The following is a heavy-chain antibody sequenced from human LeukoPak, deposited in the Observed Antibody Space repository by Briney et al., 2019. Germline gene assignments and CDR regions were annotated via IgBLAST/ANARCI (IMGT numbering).Heavy chain of an antibody. Sequence: GESLKISCKGSGYRFPRYWITWVRHIPRKGMEWIGTIDASESYTKSSPAFQGHVTISADKSTSTAYLQWSSRKASDTAIYYCARQGSGWSFDYWGEGTLVTVSS. CDR2: IDASESYT. V-gene: IGHV5-10-1*01. CDR1: GYRFPRYW. CDR3: ARQGSGWSFDY. D-gene: IGHD6-19*01. J-gene: IGHJ4*02.